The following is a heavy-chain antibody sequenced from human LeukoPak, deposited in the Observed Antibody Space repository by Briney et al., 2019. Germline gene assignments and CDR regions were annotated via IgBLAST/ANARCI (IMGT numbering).Heavy chain of an antibody. CDR1: GYSFTSYW. D-gene: IGHD2-2*01. CDR3: ARKGYCSSTRCYYGMDV. Sequence: GESLKISCKGSGYSFTSYWIAWVRQMPGKGLEWMGIIYPGDSDTRYSPPFQGQVTISAGKSISTAYLQWSSLKASDTAMYYCARKGYCSSTRCYYGMDVWGKGTTVTVSS. CDR2: IYPGDSDT. J-gene: IGHJ6*04. V-gene: IGHV5-51*01.